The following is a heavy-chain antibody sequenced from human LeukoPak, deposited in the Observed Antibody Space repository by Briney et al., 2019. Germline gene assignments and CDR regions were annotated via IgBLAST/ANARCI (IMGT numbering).Heavy chain of an antibody. D-gene: IGHD6-19*01. CDR3: ARARWSSTGWFLGY. Sequence: GGSLRLSCAASGFTFSSYWMHWVRQAPGKGLVWVSRVNPQGSGTSYTDSVKGRFTISRDNAKDALHLRMDDLRVEDTAVYYCARARWSSTGWFLGYWGQGTLVTVSS. V-gene: IGHV3-74*01. J-gene: IGHJ4*02. CDR1: GFTFSSYW. CDR2: VNPQGSGT.